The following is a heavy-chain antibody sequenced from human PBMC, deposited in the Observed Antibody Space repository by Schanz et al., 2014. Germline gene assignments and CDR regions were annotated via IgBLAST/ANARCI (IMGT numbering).Heavy chain of an antibody. V-gene: IGHV3-23*01. CDR1: GFKFTDYA. D-gene: IGHD3-10*01. J-gene: IGHJ4*02. Sequence: EMQLLESGGGLAQPGGSLRLSCAASGFKFTDYAMTWVRQAPGKGLEWVATISGSRENTYYADSVKGRVTISRDNSRNTLFLKMRNLRADDTALYYCAKGKSEVRGSILDYWGQGTMVVVAS. CDR2: ISGSRENT. CDR3: AKGKSEVRGSILDY.